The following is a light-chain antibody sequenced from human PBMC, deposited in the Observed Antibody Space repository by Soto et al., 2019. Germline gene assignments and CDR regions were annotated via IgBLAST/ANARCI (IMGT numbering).Light chain of an antibody. J-gene: IGLJ2*01. Sequence: QSALTQPPSASGSPGQSVTISCSGTSSDVGGFNYVSWYQQHPGRAPKVLIYEVNKRPSGVPDRFSGSKSGSTASLTVSGLQAEDEAEYYCSSYAVTNIFVFGGGTKLTVL. CDR2: EVN. CDR1: SSDVGGFNY. V-gene: IGLV2-8*01. CDR3: SSYAVTNIFV.